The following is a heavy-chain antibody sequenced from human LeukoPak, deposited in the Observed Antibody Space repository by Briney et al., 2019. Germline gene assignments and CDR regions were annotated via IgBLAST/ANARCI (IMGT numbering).Heavy chain of an antibody. CDR3: ANIPGLPKQLVHPIDY. CDR1: GDSISSGDYY. V-gene: IGHV4-61*02. CDR2: IYTSGST. Sequence: SQTLSLTCTVSGDSISSGDYYWSWIRQPAGKGLEWIGRIYTSGSTNYNPSLKSRVTISVDTSKNQFSLKLTSVTAADTAVYYCANIPGLPKQLVHPIDYWGQGTLVTVSS. D-gene: IGHD6-13*01. J-gene: IGHJ4*02.